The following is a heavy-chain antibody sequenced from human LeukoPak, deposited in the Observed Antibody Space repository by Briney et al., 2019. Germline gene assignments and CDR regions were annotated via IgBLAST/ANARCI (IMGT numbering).Heavy chain of an antibody. Sequence: ASVKVSCKASGGTFSSYAISWVRQAPGQGLEWMGGIIPIFGTANYAQKFQGRVTITADKSTSTAYMELSSLRSEDTAVYYCAREQDIAVAGPEGPWAFDIWGQGTMVTVSS. CDR2: IIPIFGTA. CDR1: GGTFSSYA. J-gene: IGHJ3*02. CDR3: AREQDIAVAGPEGPWAFDI. D-gene: IGHD6-19*01. V-gene: IGHV1-69*06.